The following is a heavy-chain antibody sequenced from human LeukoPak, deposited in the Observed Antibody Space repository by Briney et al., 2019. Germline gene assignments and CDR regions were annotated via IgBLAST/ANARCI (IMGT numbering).Heavy chain of an antibody. V-gene: IGHV4-30-2*01. J-gene: IGHJ3*01. Sequence: SETLSLTCAVSGGLISSGGYSWTWIRQPPGKGLEWIGYIFQSGSPSYNPSLRSRVTISVDTSRNHFSLELISVTAADTAMYYCARDRAGLGLLDFWGQGTMVTVSS. D-gene: IGHD1-26*01. CDR1: GGLISSGGYS. CDR3: ARDRAGLGLLDF. CDR2: IFQSGSP.